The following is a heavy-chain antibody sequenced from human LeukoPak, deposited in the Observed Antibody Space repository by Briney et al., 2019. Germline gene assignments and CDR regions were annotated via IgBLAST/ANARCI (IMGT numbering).Heavy chain of an antibody. Sequence: PSVTLSLTCSVSASSIYTYFWIWMPQRPGQELEWIGYIYYSGSTNYNPSLKIRVTISVDTSKNQFSLKLSPVTAADTAVYYCARGNSILNWFDPWGQASLLTVSS. CDR2: IYYSGST. CDR1: ASSIYTYF. D-gene: IGHD4-11*01. CDR3: ARGNSILNWFDP. J-gene: IGHJ5*02. V-gene: IGHV4-59*01.